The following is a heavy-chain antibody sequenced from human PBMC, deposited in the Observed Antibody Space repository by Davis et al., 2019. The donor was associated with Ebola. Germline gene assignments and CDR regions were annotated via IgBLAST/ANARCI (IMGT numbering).Heavy chain of an antibody. CDR1: GGSFSGYY. Sequence: SETLSLTCAVYGGSFSGYYWSWIRQPPGKGLEGIGYIYYSGSTNYNPSLKFRVTISVDTSKNQFSLKLSSVTAADTSVYYCARVPPVYYYGMDVWGQGTTVTVSS. CDR3: ARVPPVYYYGMDV. V-gene: IGHV4-59*08. CDR2: IYYSGST. J-gene: IGHJ6*02.